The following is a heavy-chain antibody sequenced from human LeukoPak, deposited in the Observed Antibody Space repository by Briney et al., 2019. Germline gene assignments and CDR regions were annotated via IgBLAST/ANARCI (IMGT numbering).Heavy chain of an antibody. CDR2: ISWNSGTI. V-gene: IGHV3-9*01. D-gene: IGHD3-9*01. Sequence: GGSLRLSCAASGFTFDNYAMNWVRQVPGKGLEWISLISWNSGTIGYADSVKGRFTISRDNANNFLYLQMNSLRAEDTALYYCARAYKDRSLTGKKEFLQHWGQGTLVTVSS. CDR1: GFTFDNYA. J-gene: IGHJ1*01. CDR3: ARAYKDRSLTGKKEFLQH.